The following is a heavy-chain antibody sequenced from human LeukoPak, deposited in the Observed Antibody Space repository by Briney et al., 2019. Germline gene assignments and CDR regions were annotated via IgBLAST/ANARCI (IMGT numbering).Heavy chain of an antibody. CDR2: INHSGST. V-gene: IGHV4-34*01. CDR1: GGSFIGYY. D-gene: IGHD3-3*01. J-gene: IGHJ4*02. Sequence: PSETLSLTCAVYGGSFIGYYWSWIRQPPGKGLEWIGKINHSGSTNYNPSLKSRVTISVDTSKNQFSLKLTSVTAADTAVYYCARAVEYNFWSGLQRRAATFDYWGQGTLVTVSS. CDR3: ARAVEYNFWSGLQRRAATFDY.